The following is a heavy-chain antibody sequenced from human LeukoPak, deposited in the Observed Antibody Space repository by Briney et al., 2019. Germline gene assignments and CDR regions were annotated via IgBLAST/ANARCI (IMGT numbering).Heavy chain of an antibody. CDR1: GYTFTSYY. CDR3: AREDSNPKYYYYYGMDV. D-gene: IGHD4-11*01. V-gene: IGHV1-2*06. CDR2: INPNSGGT. Sequence: GASAKVSCKASGYTFTSYYMNWVRQAPGQGLEWMGRINPNSGGTKYAQKFQGRVTMTRDTSINTAYMELSRLRSDDTAVYYCAREDSNPKYYYYYGMDVWGQGTTVTVSS. J-gene: IGHJ6*02.